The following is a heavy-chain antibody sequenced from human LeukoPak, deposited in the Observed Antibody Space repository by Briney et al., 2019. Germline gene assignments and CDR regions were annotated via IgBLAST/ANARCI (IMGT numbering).Heavy chain of an antibody. V-gene: IGHV1-2*02. CDR3: ARAGNQLLTRRSWFDP. J-gene: IGHJ5*02. D-gene: IGHD2-2*01. CDR2: INPNSGGT. CDR1: GYTFTGYY. Sequence: ASVKVSCKASGYTFTGYYMHWVRQAPGQGLEWMGWINPNSGGTNYAQKFQGRVTMTRDTSISTAYMELSRLRSDDTAVYYCARAGNQLLTRRSWFDPWGQGTLVTVSS.